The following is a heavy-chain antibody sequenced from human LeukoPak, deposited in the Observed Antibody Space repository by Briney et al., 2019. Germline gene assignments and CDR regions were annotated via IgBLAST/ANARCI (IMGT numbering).Heavy chain of an antibody. Sequence: LRLSCAASGFTFSNYAMSRVRQAPGKGLEWIGYIYYSGSTYYNRSLKSRVTISVDTSKNQFSLKLSSVTAADTAVYYCAREPEGAFDIWGQGTMVTVSS. CDR3: AREPEGAFDI. CDR2: IYYSGST. CDR1: GFTFSNYA. V-gene: IGHV4-30-4*08. J-gene: IGHJ3*02.